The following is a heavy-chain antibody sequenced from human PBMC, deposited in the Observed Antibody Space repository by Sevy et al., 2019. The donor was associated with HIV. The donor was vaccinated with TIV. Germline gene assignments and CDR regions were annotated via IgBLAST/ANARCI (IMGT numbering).Heavy chain of an antibody. CDR1: GFTFDDYA. D-gene: IGHD6-13*01. Sequence: GGSLRLSCAASGFTFDDYAMHWVRQAPGKGLEWVSGISWKSGSIGYADSVKGRFTISRDNAKNSLYLQMNSLRADDAALYYCAKEVYGGIAAAGTGDFDPWGQGTLVTVSS. CDR2: ISWKSGSI. CDR3: AKEVYGGIAAAGTGDFDP. V-gene: IGHV3-9*01. J-gene: IGHJ5*02.